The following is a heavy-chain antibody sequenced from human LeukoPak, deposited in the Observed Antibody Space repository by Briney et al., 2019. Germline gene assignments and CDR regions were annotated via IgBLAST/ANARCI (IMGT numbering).Heavy chain of an antibody. CDR3: ARFLGNLQPYYYGLDV. Sequence: PGESLKISCKGSGYSFNTYWIGLVRQMPGRGLEWMGIIYPGDSDTRYSPSFQGQVTISVDKSISTAYLQWSSLKASDTAMYYCARFLGNLQPYYYGLDVWGQGTTVTVSS. V-gene: IGHV5-51*01. CDR1: GYSFNTYW. D-gene: IGHD1-1*01. CDR2: IYPGDSDT. J-gene: IGHJ6*02.